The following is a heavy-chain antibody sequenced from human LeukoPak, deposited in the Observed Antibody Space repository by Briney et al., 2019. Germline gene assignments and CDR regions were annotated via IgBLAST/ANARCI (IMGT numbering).Heavy chain of an antibody. V-gene: IGHV4-4*09. Sequence: SETLSLTCTVSGGSIGSYYWSWIRQPPGKGLEWIGYIYTSGSTNYNPSLKSRVTISVDTSKNQFSLKLSSVTAADTAVYYCARRMATTRYYYMDVWGKGTTVTVSS. CDR2: IYTSGST. D-gene: IGHD5-24*01. CDR1: GGSIGSYY. J-gene: IGHJ6*03. CDR3: ARRMATTRYYYMDV.